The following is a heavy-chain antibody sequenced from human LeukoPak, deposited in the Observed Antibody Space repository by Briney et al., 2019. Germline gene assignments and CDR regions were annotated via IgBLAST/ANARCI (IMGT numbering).Heavy chain of an antibody. D-gene: IGHD6-13*01. V-gene: IGHV1-18*01. J-gene: IGHJ4*02. CDR1: GYTFTSYG. CDR3: ARDLLYRSSLAFDY. Sequence: GASVKVSCKASGYTFTSYGISWVRQARGQGLEWMGWISAYSGHTNYAQKLQGRVTMTTDTSTRTAYMALRSLRSDDTAVYYCARDLLYRSSLAFDYWGQGTLVTVSS. CDR2: ISAYSGHT.